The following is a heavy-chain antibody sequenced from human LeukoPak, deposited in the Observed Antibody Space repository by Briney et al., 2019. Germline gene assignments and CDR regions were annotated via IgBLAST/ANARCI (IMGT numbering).Heavy chain of an antibody. CDR2: ISTSGGIV. CDR1: GFTFSSYE. D-gene: IGHD2-15*01. V-gene: IGHV3-48*03. Sequence: PRGSLRDSRAASGFTFSSYEMNWVRQAPGKGLEWVSYISTSGGIVYYAGSVKGRFTISRDNAKNSLYLQMNSLRAEDTAVYYCARRLVVADYFDISGPGTQVTVSS. CDR3: ARRLVVADYFDI. J-gene: IGHJ4*02.